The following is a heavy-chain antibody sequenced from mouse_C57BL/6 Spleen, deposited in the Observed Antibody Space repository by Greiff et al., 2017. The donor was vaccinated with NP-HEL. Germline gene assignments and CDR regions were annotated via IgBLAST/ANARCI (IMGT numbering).Heavy chain of an antibody. J-gene: IGHJ4*01. Sequence: QVQLQQSGPELVKPGASVKISCKASGYAFSSSWMNWVKQRPGKGLEWIGRIYPGDGDTNYNGKFKGKATLTADKSSSTAYMQFSSLTSEDSAVYFCARFTTVVATRGAMDYWGQGTSVTVSS. CDR1: GYAFSSSW. D-gene: IGHD1-1*01. CDR3: ARFTTVVATRGAMDY. V-gene: IGHV1-82*01. CDR2: IYPGDGDT.